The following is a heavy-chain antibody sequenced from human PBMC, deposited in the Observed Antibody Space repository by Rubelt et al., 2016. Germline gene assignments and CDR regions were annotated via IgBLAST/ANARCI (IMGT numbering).Heavy chain of an antibody. V-gene: IGHV1-3*01. D-gene: IGHD1-1*01. CDR2: INAGNGNT. CDR3: ARVSGTTNNWFDP. Sequence: QVQLVQSGAEVKKPGASVKVSCKAAGYSFTTYSIHWVRQAPGQRLEWMGWINAGNGNTKYSQKFQGRCTITRDTSASTAYMELRSLRSDDTAVYYCARVSGTTNNWFDPWGQGTLVTVSS. CDR1: GYSFTTYS. J-gene: IGHJ5*02.